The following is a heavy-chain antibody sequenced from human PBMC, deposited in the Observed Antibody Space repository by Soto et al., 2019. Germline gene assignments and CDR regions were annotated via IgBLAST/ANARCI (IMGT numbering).Heavy chain of an antibody. CDR3: AKEGAFANWYLDL. D-gene: IGHD3-10*01. CDR1: GFSFSTYG. J-gene: IGHJ2*01. Sequence: QVQLVESGGGVVQPGKSLGLSCAASGFSFSTYGMHWVRQAPGKGLEWLAVVGDTGEVKYYADSVKGRFTTSRDNSKETLYLKMNSLRPEDTAVYYCAKEGAFANWYLDLWGRGTLVTVSS. V-gene: IGHV3-30*18. CDR2: VGDTGEVK.